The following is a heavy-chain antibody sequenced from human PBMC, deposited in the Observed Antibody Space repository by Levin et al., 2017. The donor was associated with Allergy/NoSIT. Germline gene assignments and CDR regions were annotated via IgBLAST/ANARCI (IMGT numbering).Heavy chain of an antibody. Sequence: GGSLRLSCAASGFTFDEYAMHWVRQAPGKGLEWVSGISWNSGSICYADSVKGRFTISRDNAKNSLYLQMNSLRPEDTALYFCAKDMSRWIDSSGSPFDYWGQGALVTVSS. V-gene: IGHV3-9*01. CDR1: GFTFDEYA. CDR3: AKDMSRWIDSSGSPFDY. D-gene: IGHD3-22*01. CDR2: ISWNSGSI. J-gene: IGHJ4*02.